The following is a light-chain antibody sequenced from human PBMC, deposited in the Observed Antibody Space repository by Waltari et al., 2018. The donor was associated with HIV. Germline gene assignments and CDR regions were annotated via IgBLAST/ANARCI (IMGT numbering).Light chain of an antibody. Sequence: SALTQPASVSGSPGQSITISCTGTSSDINGSNYASWYQQPPVKAPKLMIYDVSNRPSGVSNRFSGSKSGNTASLTISGLQAEDEADYYCSSYTSSSTLVVFGGGTKLTVL. CDR3: SSYTSSSTLVV. J-gene: IGLJ2*01. CDR1: SSDINGSNY. V-gene: IGLV2-14*01. CDR2: DVS.